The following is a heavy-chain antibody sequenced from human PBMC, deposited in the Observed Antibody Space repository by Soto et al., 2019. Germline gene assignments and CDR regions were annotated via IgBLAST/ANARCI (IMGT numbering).Heavy chain of an antibody. CDR2: IYYSGST. V-gene: IGHV4-31*03. D-gene: IGHD3-3*01. J-gene: IGHJ6*03. Sequence: QVQLQESGPGLVKPSQTLSLTCTVSGGSISSGGYYWSWIRQHPGKDLEWIGYIYYSGSTYYNPSLNSRVTISVDTSKNQFSLKLSSVTAADTAVYYCARDRYDFWSGYPGYMDVWGKGTTVTVSS. CDR3: ARDRYDFWSGYPGYMDV. CDR1: GGSISSGGYY.